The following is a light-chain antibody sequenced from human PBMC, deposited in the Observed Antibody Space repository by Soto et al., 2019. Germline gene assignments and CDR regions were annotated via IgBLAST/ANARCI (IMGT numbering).Light chain of an antibody. J-gene: IGKJ1*01. V-gene: IGKV1-5*03. CDR3: QHYNSSSEA. Sequence: DIQMTQSPSTLSGSVGDRVTITCRASQTISSWLAWYQQKPGKAPKLLIYKASTLKSGVPSRFSGSGSGTEFTLTISSPQPDDFSTYYRQHYNSSSEAFGQRTKVELK. CDR1: QTISSW. CDR2: KAS.